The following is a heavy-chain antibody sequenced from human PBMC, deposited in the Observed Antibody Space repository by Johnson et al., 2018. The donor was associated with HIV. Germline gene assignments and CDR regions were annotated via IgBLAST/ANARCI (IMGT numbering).Heavy chain of an antibody. CDR2: ISYDGSNK. CDR3: ASHVGSSVGSAFDI. J-gene: IGHJ3*02. D-gene: IGHD6-6*01. V-gene: IGHV3-30*03. Sequence: QVQLVESGGGLVQPGGSLRLSCAASGFTFSSYGMQWVRQAPGKGLEWVAVISYDGSNKYYADSVKGRFSISRDNSKNTLYLQMNSRRAEDTAVYYCASHVGSSVGSAFDIWGQGTVVTVSS. CDR1: GFTFSSYG.